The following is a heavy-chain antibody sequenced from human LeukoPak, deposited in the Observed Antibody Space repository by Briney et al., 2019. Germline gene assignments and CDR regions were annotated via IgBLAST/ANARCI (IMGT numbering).Heavy chain of an antibody. V-gene: IGHV4-34*01. J-gene: IGHJ4*02. CDR1: GGSFSGYY. Sequence: PSETLSLTCAVYGGSFSGYYWSWIRQPPGKGLEWIGEINHSGSTNYNPSLKSRATISVDTSKNQFSLKLSSVTAADTAVYYCARAPEYDSSGYYLDYWGQGTLVTVSS. CDR3: ARAPEYDSSGYYLDY. D-gene: IGHD3-22*01. CDR2: INHSGST.